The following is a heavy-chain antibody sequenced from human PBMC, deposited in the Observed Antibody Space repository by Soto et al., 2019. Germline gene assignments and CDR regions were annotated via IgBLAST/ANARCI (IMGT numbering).Heavy chain of an antibody. CDR3: ARRLTYYYDSSGYYYPGIGAFDI. Sequence: GGSLRLSCAASGFTFSDYYMSWIRQAPGKGLEWVSYISSSGSTIYYADSVKGRFTISRDNVKNSLYLQMNSLRAEDTAVYYCARRLTYYYDSSGYYYPGIGAFDIWGQGTMVTVSS. D-gene: IGHD3-22*01. CDR1: GFTFSDYY. V-gene: IGHV3-11*01. CDR2: ISSSGSTI. J-gene: IGHJ3*02.